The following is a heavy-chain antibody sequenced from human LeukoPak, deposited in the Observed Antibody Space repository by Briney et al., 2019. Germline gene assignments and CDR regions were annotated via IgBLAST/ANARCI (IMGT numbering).Heavy chain of an antibody. V-gene: IGHV1-18*01. CDR2: ISAYNGNT. CDR1: GYTFTSYG. Sequence: GAAVKVSCKASGYTFTSYGISWVRQAPGQGLEWMGWISAYNGNTNYAQKLQGRVTMTTDTSTSTAYMELRSLRSDDTAVYYCARDRLLWFGEPDAFDIWGQGTMFTVSS. D-gene: IGHD3-10*01. J-gene: IGHJ3*02. CDR3: ARDRLLWFGEPDAFDI.